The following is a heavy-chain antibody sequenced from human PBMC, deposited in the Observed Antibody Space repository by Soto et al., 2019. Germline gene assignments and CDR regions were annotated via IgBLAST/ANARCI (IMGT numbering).Heavy chain of an antibody. CDR2: INAYNGNT. Sequence: QVQLVQSGAEVKKPGASVKVSCKASGYTFTSYGISWVRQAPGQGLEWMGWINAYNGNTNYAQKLQGRVTMTTNTSTSTASMELRILRPAATAVSYCARVLPPFAPWGQGTLVTVSS. J-gene: IGHJ5*02. CDR1: GYTFTSYG. CDR3: ARVLPPFAP. V-gene: IGHV1-18*01.